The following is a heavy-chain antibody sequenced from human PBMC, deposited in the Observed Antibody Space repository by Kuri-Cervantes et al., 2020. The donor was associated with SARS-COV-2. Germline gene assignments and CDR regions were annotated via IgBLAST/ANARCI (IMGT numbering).Heavy chain of an antibody. V-gene: IGHV3-30*03. J-gene: IGHJ4*02. Sequence: LSLTCAASGFTVSSYAMHWVRQAPGKGLEWVALISYDGSNKYYADSVKGRFTISRDNAKNSLYLQLNNLRAEDTAVYYCARDVWDWGQGTLVTVSS. CDR1: GFTVSSYA. D-gene: IGHD3-16*01. CDR3: ARDVWD. CDR2: ISYDGSNK.